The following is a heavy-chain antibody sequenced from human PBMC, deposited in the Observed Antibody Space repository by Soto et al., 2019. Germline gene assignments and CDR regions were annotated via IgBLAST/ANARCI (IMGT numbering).Heavy chain of an antibody. D-gene: IGHD3-3*01. V-gene: IGHV1-18*01. Sequence: ASVKVSCKASGYTFTSYGISWVRQAPGQGLEWMGWISAYNGNTNYAQKLQGRVTMTTDTSTSTAYMELRSLRSDDTAVYYCARSELRFLECFIGDNWFDPWGQGTLDTGSS. J-gene: IGHJ5*02. CDR1: GYTFTSYG. CDR2: ISAYNGNT. CDR3: ARSELRFLECFIGDNWFDP.